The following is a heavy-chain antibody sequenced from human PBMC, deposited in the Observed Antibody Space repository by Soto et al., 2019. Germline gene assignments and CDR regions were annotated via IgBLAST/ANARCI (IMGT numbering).Heavy chain of an antibody. CDR1: GYSFTSYW. CDR3: ATRKSIAVAGHYYYYGMDV. Sequence: GESLKISCKGSGYSFTSYWISWVRQMPGKGLECMGRIDPSDSYTNYSPSFQGHVTISADKSISTAYLQWSSLKASDTAMYYCATRKSIAVAGHYYYYGMDVWGQGTTVTVSS. D-gene: IGHD6-19*01. CDR2: IDPSDSYT. V-gene: IGHV5-10-1*01. J-gene: IGHJ6*02.